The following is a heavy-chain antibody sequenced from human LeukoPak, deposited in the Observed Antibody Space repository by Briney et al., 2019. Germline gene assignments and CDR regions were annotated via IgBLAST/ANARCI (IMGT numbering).Heavy chain of an antibody. CDR2: MNPNSGNT. D-gene: IGHD3-10*01. CDR1: GYTVTTYD. V-gene: IGHV1-8*01. CDR3: ATANSYGSGKKDLDY. Sequence: GASVKVSCKASGYTVTTYDINWVRQATGQGLEWMGWMNPNSGNTGYAQKFQGRVTMTRNTSMSTAYMELNSLRSEDTAVYYCATANSYGSGKKDLDYWGQGTLVTVSS. J-gene: IGHJ4*02.